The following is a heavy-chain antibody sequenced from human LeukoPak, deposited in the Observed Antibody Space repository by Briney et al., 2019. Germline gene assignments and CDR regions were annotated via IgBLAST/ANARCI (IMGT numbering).Heavy chain of an antibody. CDR2: IYSGGST. D-gene: IGHD2-15*01. V-gene: IGHV3-53*01. CDR3: ATGGRSGVAFDH. J-gene: IGHJ4*02. CDR1: GFIASSNY. Sequence: GGSLRLSCAASGFIASSNYMSWVRQAPGKGLEWISLIYSGGSTYYAGSVMGRFTVSRDNSKTTLYLQMNSLRAEDTAVYYCATGGRSGVAFDHWGQGALVTVSS.